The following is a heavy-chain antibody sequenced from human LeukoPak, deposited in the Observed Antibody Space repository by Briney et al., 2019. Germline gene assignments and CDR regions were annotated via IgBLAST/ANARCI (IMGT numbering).Heavy chain of an antibody. Sequence: GGSLRLSCSASGFTFNSYAMHWVRQTPGKGLESVSTISSYGVTTYYADSVKGRFTISRDNSKNTLYLQMNSLRAEDTAVYYCAKDRDYGSGSYPYYFDYWGQGTLVTVSS. V-gene: IGHV3-64*04. CDR1: GFTFNSYA. CDR3: AKDRDYGSGSYPYYFDY. CDR2: ISSYGVTT. J-gene: IGHJ4*02. D-gene: IGHD3-10*01.